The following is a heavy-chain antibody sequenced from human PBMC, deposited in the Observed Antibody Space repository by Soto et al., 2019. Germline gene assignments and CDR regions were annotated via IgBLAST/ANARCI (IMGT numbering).Heavy chain of an antibody. CDR2: MNPNSDHT. D-gene: IGHD3-16*01. V-gene: IGHV1-8*01. CDR3: SSDMSTP. CDR1: GYTFTSHD. J-gene: IGHJ5*02. Sequence: QVQLVQSGAEVKKPGASVKVSCKASGYTFTSHDINWMRQATGQGLEWMGWMNPNSDHTNYAQKFQGRVTMTRDTSITTAYIELTNLRSEHTALYYCSSDMSTPLGQRPLVTLSS.